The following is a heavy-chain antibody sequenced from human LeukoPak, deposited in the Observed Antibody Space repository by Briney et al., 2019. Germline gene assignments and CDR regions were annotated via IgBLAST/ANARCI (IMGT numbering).Heavy chain of an antibody. D-gene: IGHD4-17*01. CDR2: IYYSGNT. CDR3: ARDLTTVTKGFDI. CDR1: GGSISSHY. Sequence: SETLSLTCTVSGGSISSHYWTWIRQPPGKGLEWIGYIYYSGNTNYNPSLKSRVTISVDTSKNQFSLKLSSVTAAGTAVYYCARDLTTVTKGFDIWGQGTMVTVSS. J-gene: IGHJ3*02. V-gene: IGHV4-59*11.